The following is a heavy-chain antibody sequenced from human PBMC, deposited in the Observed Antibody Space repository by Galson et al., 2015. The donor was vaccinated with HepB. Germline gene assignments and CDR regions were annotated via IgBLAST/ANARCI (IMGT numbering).Heavy chain of an antibody. CDR2: ISSSSSTI. V-gene: IGHV3-48*02. CDR1: GFSFSSYS. CDR3: ARDGCSGDACALPPAY. J-gene: IGHJ4*02. Sequence: SLRLSCAASGFSFSSYSMNWVRQAPGKGLEWVSYISSSSSTINYADSVRGRFTISRDDAKNSLYLQLNSLRDEDTAVYYCARDGCSGDACALPPAYWGQGTLVSVSS. D-gene: IGHD2-15*01.